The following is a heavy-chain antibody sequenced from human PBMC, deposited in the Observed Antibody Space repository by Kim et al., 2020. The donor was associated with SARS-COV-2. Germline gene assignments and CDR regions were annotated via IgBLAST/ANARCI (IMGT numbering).Heavy chain of an antibody. Sequence: SETLSLTCTVSGGSISSYYWSWIRQPAGKGLEWIGRIYTSGSTNYNPSLKSRVTMSVDTSKNQFSLKLSSVTAADTAVYYCARDGEQLGPNWFDPWGQGTLVTVSS. CDR1: GGSISSYY. J-gene: IGHJ5*02. V-gene: IGHV4-4*07. D-gene: IGHD6-13*01. CDR3: ARDGEQLGPNWFDP. CDR2: IYTSGST.